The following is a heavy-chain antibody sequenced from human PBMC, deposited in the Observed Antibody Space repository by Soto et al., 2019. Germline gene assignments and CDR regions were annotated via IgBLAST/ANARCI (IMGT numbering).Heavy chain of an antibody. J-gene: IGHJ6*02. V-gene: IGHV3-23*01. CDR1: GFTFSSYA. Sequence: GGSLRLSCAASGFTFSSYAMSWVRQAAGKGLEWVSFIRGDGVNTYYADSVKGRFTISRDNSKNTPYLQMNSLRAEDTAVYYCARAPTGTTPGHRYYYYGMDVWGQGTTVTVSS. D-gene: IGHD1-1*01. CDR2: IRGDGVNT. CDR3: ARAPTGTTPGHRYYYYGMDV.